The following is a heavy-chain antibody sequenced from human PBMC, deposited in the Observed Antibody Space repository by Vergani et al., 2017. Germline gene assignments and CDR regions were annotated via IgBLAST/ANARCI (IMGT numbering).Heavy chain of an antibody. J-gene: IGHJ1*01. D-gene: IGHD3-22*01. CDR1: GGTFSSYA. CDR3: ARGPYDSSGYYHEYFQH. V-gene: IGHV1-69*13. Sequence: QVQLVQSGAEVKKPGSSVKVSCKASGGTFSSYAISWVRQAPGQGLEWMGRIIPIFGTANYAQKFQGRVTITADESTSTAYMELSSLRSEDTAVYYCARGPYDSSGYYHEYFQHWGQGTLVTVSS. CDR2: IIPIFGTA.